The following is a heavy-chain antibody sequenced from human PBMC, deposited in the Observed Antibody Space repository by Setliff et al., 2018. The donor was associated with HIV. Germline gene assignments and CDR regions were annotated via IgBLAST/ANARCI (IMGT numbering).Heavy chain of an antibody. CDR1: GYSISSGYY. D-gene: IGHD3-3*01. CDR2: IYYSGST. Sequence: SETLSLTCAVSGYSISSGYYWGWIRQPPGKGLEWIGNIYYSGSTYYNPSLKSRVTISVDTSKNQFSLKLSSVTAADTAVYYCARIFGDQGYYYGMDVWGQGTTVTVSS. CDR3: ARIFGDQGYYYGMDV. J-gene: IGHJ6*02. V-gene: IGHV4-38-2*01.